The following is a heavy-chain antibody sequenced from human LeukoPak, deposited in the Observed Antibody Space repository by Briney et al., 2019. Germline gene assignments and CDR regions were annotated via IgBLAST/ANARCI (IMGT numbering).Heavy chain of an antibody. Sequence: PGGSLRLSCAASGFTFSSYGMHWVRQAPGKGLEWVAFIRYDGSNKYYADSVKGRFTISRDNSKNTLYLQINRLRAEDTAVYYCAARRLTVTTEIDYWGQGTLVTVSS. V-gene: IGHV3-30*02. D-gene: IGHD4-17*01. J-gene: IGHJ4*02. CDR3: AARRLTVTTEIDY. CDR1: GFTFSSYG. CDR2: IRYDGSNK.